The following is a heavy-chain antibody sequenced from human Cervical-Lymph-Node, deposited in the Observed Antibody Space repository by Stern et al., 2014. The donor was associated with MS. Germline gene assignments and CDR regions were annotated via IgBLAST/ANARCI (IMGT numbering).Heavy chain of an antibody. Sequence: VQLVESGAEVKKPGSSVKVSCKASGGTFSSYAISWVRQAPGQGLEWMGGISPIIGTANYAQKFQGRVTITADESTSTAYMELSSLRSEDTAVYYCAREGVAGIYYYYGMDVWGQGTTVTVSS. D-gene: IGHD6-19*01. V-gene: IGHV1-69*01. J-gene: IGHJ6*02. CDR2: ISPIIGTA. CDR1: GGTFSSYA. CDR3: AREGVAGIYYYYGMDV.